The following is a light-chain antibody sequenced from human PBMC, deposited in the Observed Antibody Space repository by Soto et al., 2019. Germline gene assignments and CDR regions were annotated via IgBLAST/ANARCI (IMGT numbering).Light chain of an antibody. V-gene: IGLV1-47*01. CDR2: RNN. J-gene: IGLJ3*02. CDR3: AAWDDSMSGWV. CDR1: SPNIGSNS. Sequence: QSVLTQPPSASGTPGQRVTISCSGSSPNIGSNSVYWFQQLPGTVPKLLIYRNNQRPSGVPDRFSDSKSGTSASLAISGLRYEDEADYYCAAWDDSMSGWVFGGGTKVTVL.